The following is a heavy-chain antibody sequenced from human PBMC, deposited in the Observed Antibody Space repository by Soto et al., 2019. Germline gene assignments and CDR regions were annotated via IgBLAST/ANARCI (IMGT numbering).Heavy chain of an antibody. CDR2: IIPIFGTA. V-gene: IGHV1-69*01. CDR3: ARVVVITTSFVYYYYGMDV. J-gene: IGHJ6*02. D-gene: IGHD3-22*01. CDR1: GGTFSSYA. Sequence: QVQLVQSGAEVKKPGSSVKVSCKASGGTFSSYAISWVRQAPGQGLEWMGGIIPIFGTANYAQKFQGRVTITADESTNTAYMELSSLRSEDTAVYYCARVVVITTSFVYYYYGMDVWGQGTTVTVSS.